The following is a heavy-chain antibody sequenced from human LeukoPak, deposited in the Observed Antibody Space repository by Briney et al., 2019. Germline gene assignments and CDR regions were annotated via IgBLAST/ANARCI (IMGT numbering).Heavy chain of an antibody. D-gene: IGHD6-6*01. V-gene: IGHV3-23*01. J-gene: IGHJ5*02. CDR1: GFTFSSYA. Sequence: PGGSLRLSCAASGFTFSSYAMSWVSHAPGKGLEWVSTISGSGGNTYYADSVKGRFTISRDNSENTLYLQMHSPRAEDTALYYCAKGQSSTSSKWFDPWGQGTLVTVSS. CDR3: AKGQSSTSSKWFDP. CDR2: ISGSGGNT.